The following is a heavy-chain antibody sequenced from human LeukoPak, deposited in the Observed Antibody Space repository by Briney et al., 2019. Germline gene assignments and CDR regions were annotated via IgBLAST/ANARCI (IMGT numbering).Heavy chain of an antibody. CDR3: ARGLVVVVAAIPYYYYGMDV. J-gene: IGHJ6*02. D-gene: IGHD2-15*01. CDR2: IYSGGST. V-gene: IGHV3-53*01. Sequence: PGGSLRLSCAASGFTVSSNYMSWVRQAPGKGLEWVSVIYSGGSTCYADSVKGRFTISRDNSKNTLYLQMNSLRAEDTAVYYCARGLVVVVAAIPYYYYGMDVWGQGTTVTVSS. CDR1: GFTVSSNY.